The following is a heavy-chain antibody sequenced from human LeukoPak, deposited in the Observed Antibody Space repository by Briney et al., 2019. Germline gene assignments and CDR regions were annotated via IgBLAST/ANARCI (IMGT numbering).Heavy chain of an antibody. V-gene: IGHV1-46*01. D-gene: IGHD4-17*01. J-gene: IGHJ2*01. Sequence: ASVKVSCKAPGYTFTNYFVYWVRQAPGQGLEWIGIINPTSVGREYAQKFQGRITMTRDTSTSTVYMELNSLRSDDTAVYYCARMGRGDQDWYFDLWGRGTLITVSS. CDR1: GYTFTNYF. CDR2: INPTSVGR. CDR3: ARMGRGDQDWYFDL.